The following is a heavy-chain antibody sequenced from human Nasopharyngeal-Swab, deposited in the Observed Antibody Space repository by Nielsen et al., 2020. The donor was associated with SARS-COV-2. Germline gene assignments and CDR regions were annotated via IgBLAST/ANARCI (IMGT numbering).Heavy chain of an antibody. D-gene: IGHD1-26*01. Sequence: GEALKISCAAYGVTLSSYAMSGVRQAPGKGLEWVSVIYSGGSSTYYADSVKGRFTISRDNSKNTLYLQMNSLRAEDTAVYYCAKDQGSYYDYWGQGTLVTVSS. J-gene: IGHJ4*02. CDR3: AKDQGSYYDY. CDR2: IYSGGSST. V-gene: IGHV3-23*03. CDR1: GVTLSSYA.